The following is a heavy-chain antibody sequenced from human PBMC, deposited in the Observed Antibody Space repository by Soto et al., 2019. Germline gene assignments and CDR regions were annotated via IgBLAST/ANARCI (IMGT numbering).Heavy chain of an antibody. Sequence: QVQLQESGPGLVKPSGTLSLTCAVSSGSISSSNWWSWVRQPPGKGLEWIGEIYHSGSTNYNPSLKVRVTISVDKSKNQFPLKLSSVTAADTAVYYWASNSGNYGGPGGYWGQGTLVTVSS. CDR1: SGSISSSNW. J-gene: IGHJ4*02. CDR3: ASNSGNYGGPGGY. CDR2: IYHSGST. D-gene: IGHD4-17*01. V-gene: IGHV4-4*02.